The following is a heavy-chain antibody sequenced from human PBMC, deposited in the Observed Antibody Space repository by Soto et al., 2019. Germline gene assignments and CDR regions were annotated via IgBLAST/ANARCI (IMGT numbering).Heavy chain of an antibody. CDR3: TKYTYTSRYAYYGMDV. V-gene: IGHV3-49*03. CDR1: GFTFGDYA. Sequence: GGSLRLSCTTSGFTFGDYAMSWSRQSPGKGLERVGVIRSKAYGGTTDYAASVKGRFTISRDDSKSIAYLQMNSLKSEDTGVYYCTKYTYTSRYAYYGMDVWGHGTTVTVSS. J-gene: IGHJ6*02. CDR2: IRSKAYGGTT. D-gene: IGHD6-13*01.